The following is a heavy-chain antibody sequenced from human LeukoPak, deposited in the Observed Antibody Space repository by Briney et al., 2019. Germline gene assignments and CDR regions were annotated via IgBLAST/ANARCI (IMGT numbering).Heavy chain of an antibody. V-gene: IGHV4-4*07. Sequence: PSETLSLTCTLSGGSISTYYWSWIRQPAGKGLEWIGLIYSSGSTSYNPSLKSRVTMSVDTSKKQFSLRLSSVTAADTAVYYCARTPIYYFDNSGYYNWGQGTLVTVSS. J-gene: IGHJ4*02. CDR1: GGSISTYY. CDR2: IYSSGST. CDR3: ARTPIYYFDNSGYYN. D-gene: IGHD3-22*01.